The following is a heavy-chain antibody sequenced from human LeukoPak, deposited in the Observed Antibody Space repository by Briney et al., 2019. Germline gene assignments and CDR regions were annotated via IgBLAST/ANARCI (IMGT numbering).Heavy chain of an antibody. Sequence: SETLSLTCTVSGGSISSSSYYWGWIRQPPGKGLEWIGSIYYSGSTYYNPSLRSRVTISVDTSKNQFSLKLSSVTAADTAVYYCARGRYYYGSGSQNWFDPWGQGTLVTVSS. CDR3: ARGRYYYGSGSQNWFDP. J-gene: IGHJ5*02. CDR2: IYYSGST. V-gene: IGHV4-39*01. CDR1: GGSISSSSYY. D-gene: IGHD3-10*01.